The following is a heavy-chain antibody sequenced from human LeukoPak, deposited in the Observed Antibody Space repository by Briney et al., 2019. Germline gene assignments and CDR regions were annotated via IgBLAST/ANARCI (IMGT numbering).Heavy chain of an antibody. CDR1: GFSFSSYG. CDR3: ARARYSGYDYYFDY. V-gene: IGHV3-30*02. D-gene: IGHD5-12*01. J-gene: IGHJ4*02. CDR2: IRFDGSNY. Sequence: GGSLRLSCAASGFSFSSYGMHWVRQAPGKGLEWVAFIRFDGSNYYYTDSVKGRFTISRDNAKNSLYLQMNSLRAEDTAVYYCARARYSGYDYYFDYWGQGTLVTVSS.